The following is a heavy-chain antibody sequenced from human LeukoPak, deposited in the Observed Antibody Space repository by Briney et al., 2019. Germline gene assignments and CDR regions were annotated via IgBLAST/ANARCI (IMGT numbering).Heavy chain of an antibody. CDR1: GFTFSSYA. CDR2: ISYDGSNK. V-gene: IGHV3-30-3*01. J-gene: IGHJ4*02. Sequence: GGSLRLSCAASGFTFSSYAMHWVRQAPGKGLEWVAVISYDGSNKYYADSVKGRLTISRDNSKNTLYLQMNSLRAEDTAVYYCARDHYDFWSGHTAGYFDYWGQGTLVTVSS. CDR3: ARDHYDFWSGHTAGYFDY. D-gene: IGHD3-3*01.